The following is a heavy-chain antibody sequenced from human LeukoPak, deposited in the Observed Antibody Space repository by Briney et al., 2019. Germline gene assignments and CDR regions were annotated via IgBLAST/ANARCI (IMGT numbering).Heavy chain of an antibody. J-gene: IGHJ2*01. CDR3: ARDKTYYDSSGYSYLWYFDL. Sequence: GESQRLSCAASGFTFSDHYMDWVRQAPGKGLEWVGRTRNKANSYTTEYAASVKGRFTISRDDSKNSLYLQMNSLKTEDTAVYYCARDKTYYDSSGYSYLWYFDLWGRGTLVTVSS. CDR1: GFTFSDHY. V-gene: IGHV3-72*01. D-gene: IGHD3-22*01. CDR2: TRNKANSYTT.